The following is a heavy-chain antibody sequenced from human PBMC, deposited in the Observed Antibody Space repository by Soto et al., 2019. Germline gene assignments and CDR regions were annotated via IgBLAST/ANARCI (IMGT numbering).Heavy chain of an antibody. J-gene: IGHJ5*02. CDR3: VRDGTKNLRDRFEP. CDR2: IYATGDP. D-gene: IGHD1-26*01. V-gene: IGHV4-4*07. CDR1: GASLSRYY. Sequence: PSETLSLTCNVSGASLSRYYWSWIRQPPGKGLEWIGRIYATGDPDYNPSLKSRISMPVDMSKKQFSLTLRSVTAADTAIYYCVRDGTKNLRDRFEPWGRGILVTV.